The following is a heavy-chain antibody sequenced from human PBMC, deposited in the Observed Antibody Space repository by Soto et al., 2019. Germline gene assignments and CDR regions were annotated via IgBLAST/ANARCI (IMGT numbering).Heavy chain of an antibody. CDR2: IYHSGNT. J-gene: IGHJ4*02. V-gene: IGHV4-30-2*01. Sequence: SETLSLTCAVSGVSIISGGYSWILIRQPPGKGLEWIGYIYHSGNTYYNPSLKSRVTISVDWSKNQFSLTLSSVTAADTAVYYCAGGPPHHDWGQGTLVIVSS. CDR1: GVSIISGGYS. CDR3: AGGPPHHD.